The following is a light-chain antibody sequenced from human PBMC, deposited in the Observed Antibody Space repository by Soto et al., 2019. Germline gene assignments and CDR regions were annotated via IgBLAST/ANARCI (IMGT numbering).Light chain of an antibody. V-gene: IGKV3-11*01. J-gene: IGKJ5*01. Sequence: EVVLTQSPAPLSLSPGDTATLSCGASQSVSSSLAWYQQKPGQAPRLLIYDASSRATGIPARFSGSGSGTDFTLTISSLEPEDFAVYYCHHRGNGITFGQGTRLEIK. CDR3: HHRGNGIT. CDR2: DAS. CDR1: QSVSSS.